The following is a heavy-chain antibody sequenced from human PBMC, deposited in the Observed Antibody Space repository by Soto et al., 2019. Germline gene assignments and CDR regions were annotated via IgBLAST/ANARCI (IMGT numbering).Heavy chain of an antibody. D-gene: IGHD4-17*01. CDR3: ALPAGSYGDYAWSLKY. Sequence: QVQLVQSGAEVKKPGASVKVSCKASGYPFTGYSVVWVRQAPGQGFEWMGWISAYSGDTYYAQRFQDRLSMTTDASTSRAYMALRSLRSDDTAVYYCALPAGSYGDYAWSLKYWGQGTLVTVSS. CDR1: GYPFTGYS. J-gene: IGHJ4*02. V-gene: IGHV1-18*01. CDR2: ISAYSGDT.